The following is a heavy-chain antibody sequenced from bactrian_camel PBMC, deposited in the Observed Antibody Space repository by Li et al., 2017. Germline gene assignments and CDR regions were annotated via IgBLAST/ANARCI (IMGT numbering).Heavy chain of an antibody. Sequence: HVQLVESGGGSVQAGGSLRLSCESSGYTDSTYCMAWFRQPPGKKREGIAAIRRSGGETWYHDSVKGRFTISQNKAKNTVYLQMNNLQPEDTATYYCAEGRGSRGEHCYSLNYWGQGTQVTVS. CDR1: GYTDSTYC. V-gene: IGHV3-3*01. CDR3: AEGRGSRGEHCYSLNY. CDR2: IRRSGGET. J-gene: IGHJ4*01. D-gene: IGHD6*01.